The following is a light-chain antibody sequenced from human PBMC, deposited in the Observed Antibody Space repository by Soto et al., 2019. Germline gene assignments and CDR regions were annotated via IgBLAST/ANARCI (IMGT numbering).Light chain of an antibody. CDR3: SSYTTSSTWV. CDR1: SGDVGVYNY. V-gene: IGLV2-14*01. J-gene: IGLJ3*02. Sequence: QSVLTQPASVSGSPGQSITISCTGTSGDVGVYNYVSWYQQHPGKAPKLMIYDVNNRPSGVSNRFSGSKSGNTASLTISGLQAEDEADYYCSSYTTSSTWVFGGGPKLTVL. CDR2: DVN.